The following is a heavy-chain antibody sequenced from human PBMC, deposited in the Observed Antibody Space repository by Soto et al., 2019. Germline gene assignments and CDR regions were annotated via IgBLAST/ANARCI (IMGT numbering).Heavy chain of an antibody. V-gene: IGHV4-4*02. CDR2: IHHSGST. J-gene: IGHJ5*02. CDR3: ARHRIEMATIAYFDP. D-gene: IGHD2-21*01. CDR1: GASVSSKNW. Sequence: PSETLSLTCAVSGASVSSKNWGTWIRQPPGKGLEWIGEIHHSGSTNYNPSLKSRVSTSVDKSNNQFSLKLSSVTAADTAVYYCARHRIEMATIAYFDPWGQGTLVTVS.